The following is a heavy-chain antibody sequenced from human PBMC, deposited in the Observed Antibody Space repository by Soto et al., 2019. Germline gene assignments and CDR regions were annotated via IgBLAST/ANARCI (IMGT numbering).Heavy chain of an antibody. CDR3: ARGFWGSGLSDALDYYGMDV. Sequence: PSETLSLTCSVSGGSISSNIYYWAWIRQPPGKGLEWIGTISYRGSTSYNPSLKSRVTISVDTSKNQFSLKLSSVTAADTAVYYCARGFWGSGLSDALDYYGMDVRGQGTTVPVSS. CDR2: ISYRGST. J-gene: IGHJ6*02. D-gene: IGHD3-10*01. V-gene: IGHV4-39*07. CDR1: GGSISSNIYY.